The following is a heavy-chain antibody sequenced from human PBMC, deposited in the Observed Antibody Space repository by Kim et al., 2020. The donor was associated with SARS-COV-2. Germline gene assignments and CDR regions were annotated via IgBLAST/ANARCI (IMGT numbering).Heavy chain of an antibody. D-gene: IGHD3-10*01. V-gene: IGHV5-10-1*01. CDR3: ARREVWFGERVWFDP. J-gene: IGHJ5*02. Sequence: PSFQGHVTISADKSISTAYLQWSSLKASDTAMYYCARREVWFGERVWFDPWGQGTLVTVSS.